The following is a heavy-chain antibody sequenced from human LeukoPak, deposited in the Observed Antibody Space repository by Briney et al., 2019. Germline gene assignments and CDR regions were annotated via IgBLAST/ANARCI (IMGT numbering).Heavy chain of an antibody. D-gene: IGHD3-10*01. CDR2: ISYDGSNK. V-gene: IGHV3-30*18. CDR3: AKLHGSTDY. J-gene: IGHJ4*02. CDR1: GLTFSSYG. Sequence: GGSLRLSCVASGLTFSSYGMHWVRQAPGKGLEWVAVISYDGSNKYYADSVKGRFTISRDNSKNTLYLQMNSLRAEDTAVYYCAKLHGSTDYWGQGTLVTVSS.